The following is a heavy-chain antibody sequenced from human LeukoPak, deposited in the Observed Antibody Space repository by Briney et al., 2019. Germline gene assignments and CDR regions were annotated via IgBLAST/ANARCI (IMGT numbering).Heavy chain of an antibody. CDR3: ARDFYKDSGMDV. CDR1: GFTFSSYS. CDR2: ISSSSSTI. D-gene: IGHD3-10*01. V-gene: IGHV3-48*01. J-gene: IGHJ6*02. Sequence: GGSLRLSCAASGFTFSSYSMNWVRQAPGKGLEWVSYISSSSSTIYYADSVKGRFTISRDNSKNTLYLQMNSLRAEDTAVYYCARDFYKDSGMDVWGQGTTVTVSS.